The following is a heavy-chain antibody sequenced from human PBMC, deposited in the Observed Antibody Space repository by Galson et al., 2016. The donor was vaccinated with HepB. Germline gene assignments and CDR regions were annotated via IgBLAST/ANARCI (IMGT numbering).Heavy chain of an antibody. Sequence: QSGAEVKKPGESLRISCQVSGYIFTAYWIGWVRQMPGQGLEWVGIIYPGDFDTKYSPAFQGQVTISADKSISTAYLQWNSLRASDSGIYYCARQSTSGIDSGGQGTLVTVSS. V-gene: IGHV5-51*01. CDR3: ARQSTSGIDS. D-gene: IGHD6-19*01. CDR1: GYIFTAYW. CDR2: IYPGDFDT. J-gene: IGHJ4*02.